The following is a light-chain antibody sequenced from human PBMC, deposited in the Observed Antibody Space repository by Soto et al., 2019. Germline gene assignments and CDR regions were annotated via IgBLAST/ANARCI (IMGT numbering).Light chain of an antibody. J-gene: IGLJ3*02. V-gene: IGLV2-18*02. CDR1: SSDVGRYNR. CDR2: EVS. CDR3: SSCTSSSTLV. Sequence: QSALTQPPSVSGSPGQSVTISCTGTSSDVGRYNRVSWYQQPPGTAPKVIIYEVSNRPSGVPDRFSGSKSGNTASLTISGLQAEDEADYYCSSCTSSSTLVFGGGTKVTVL.